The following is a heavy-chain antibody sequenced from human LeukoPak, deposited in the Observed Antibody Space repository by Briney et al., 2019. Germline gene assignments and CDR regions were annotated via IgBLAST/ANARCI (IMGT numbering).Heavy chain of an antibody. CDR3: FLWDTVVSRDY. Sequence: SETLSLTCAVYGGSFSGYYCHWIPQAPGKGLEWIGEISHSGSTKYYPSLKSRVTISVDTSKNQFSLKLSSATAADTAVYYCFLWDTVVSRDYWGQGTLVTVSS. J-gene: IGHJ4*02. CDR1: GGSFSGYY. CDR2: ISHSGST. V-gene: IGHV4-34*01. D-gene: IGHD4-23*01.